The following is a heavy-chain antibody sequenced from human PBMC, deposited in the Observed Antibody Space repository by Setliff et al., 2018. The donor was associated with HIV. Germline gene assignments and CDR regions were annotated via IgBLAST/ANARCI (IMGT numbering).Heavy chain of an antibody. CDR3: ARHLRSYGAAIGYGMDV. Sequence: PSETLSLTCSVSGGSISSYYWSWIRQPPGKGLEWIGDIYYSGMTNYNPSLQSRVTISLDTSKNQFSLKLSSVTAADTAVYYCARHLRSYGAAIGYGMDVWGQGTTVTVSS. CDR2: IYYSGMT. D-gene: IGHD5-18*01. CDR1: GGSISSYY. J-gene: IGHJ6*02. V-gene: IGHV4-59*08.